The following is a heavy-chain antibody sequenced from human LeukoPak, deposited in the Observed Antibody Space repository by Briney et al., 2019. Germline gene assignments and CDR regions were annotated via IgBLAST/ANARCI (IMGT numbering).Heavy chain of an antibody. CDR2: ISYSGST. CDR3: AGHRPRNTVDF. Sequence: SETLSLTCAVYGGSFSGYYWSWIRQPPGKGLEWIGYISYSGSTNYNPSLKSRVTISLDTSKNQFSLKLSSVTAADTAVYYCAGHRPRNTVDFWGQGTLVTVSS. V-gene: IGHV4-59*08. CDR1: GGSFSGYY. J-gene: IGHJ4*02. D-gene: IGHD2-8*02.